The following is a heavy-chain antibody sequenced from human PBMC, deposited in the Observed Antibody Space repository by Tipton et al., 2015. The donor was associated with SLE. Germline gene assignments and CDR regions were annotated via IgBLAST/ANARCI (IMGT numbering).Heavy chain of an antibody. Sequence: LSLTCTVSGGSISSYYWSWIRQPPGKGLEWIGYIYYSGSTNYNPSLKSRVTISVDTSKNQFSLKLSSVTAADTAVYYCSRWAGPTVNFDYWGQGTLVTVPS. V-gene: IGHV4-59*01. CDR2: IYYSGST. D-gene: IGHD4-11*01. CDR3: SRWAGPTVNFDY. J-gene: IGHJ4*02. CDR1: GGSISSYY.